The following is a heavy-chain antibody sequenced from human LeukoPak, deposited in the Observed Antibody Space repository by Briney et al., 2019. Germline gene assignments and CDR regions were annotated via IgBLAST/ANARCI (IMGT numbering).Heavy chain of an antibody. V-gene: IGHV4-38-2*01. D-gene: IGHD1-26*01. CDR1: NFSISSGYY. CDR3: ARAPATTRAFDS. CDR2: VYHSGST. J-gene: IGHJ5*01. Sequence: SETLSLTCDVSNFSISSGYYWGWIRQSAGKGLEWIGSVYHSGSTSYNPSLKSRVTISVARSKNQFSLKVSPVTAADPAVFYCARAPATTRAFDSWGQGALVTVSS.